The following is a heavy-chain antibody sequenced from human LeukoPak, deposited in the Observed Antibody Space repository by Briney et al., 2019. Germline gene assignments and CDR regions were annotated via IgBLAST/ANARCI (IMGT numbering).Heavy chain of an antibody. D-gene: IGHD5-12*01. CDR2: VRYDENNK. CDR3: AKDSNTGYVSVGPDY. Sequence: GRSLRLSCQTSGFVFSNYGMHWVRQAPSQGLEWVAFVRYDENNKDYADSLKGRFTISRDNSRNTVYLQINSLRAEDTGVYSCAKDSNTGYVSVGPDYWGLGTLVTVSS. CDR1: GFVFSNYG. J-gene: IGHJ4*02. V-gene: IGHV3-30*02.